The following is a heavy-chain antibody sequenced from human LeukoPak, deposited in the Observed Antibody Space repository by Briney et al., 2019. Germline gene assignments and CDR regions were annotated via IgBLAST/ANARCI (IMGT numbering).Heavy chain of an antibody. Sequence: GRSLRLSCAASGFTFSSYGMHWVRQAPGKGLEWVAVIWYDGSNKYYADSVKGRFTISRDSSKNTLYLQMNSLRAEDTAVYYCAREEGVRGYSYGYYYYGMDVWGKGTTVTVSS. CDR3: AREEGVRGYSYGYYYYGMDV. V-gene: IGHV3-33*01. J-gene: IGHJ6*04. CDR1: GFTFSSYG. D-gene: IGHD5-18*01. CDR2: IWYDGSNK.